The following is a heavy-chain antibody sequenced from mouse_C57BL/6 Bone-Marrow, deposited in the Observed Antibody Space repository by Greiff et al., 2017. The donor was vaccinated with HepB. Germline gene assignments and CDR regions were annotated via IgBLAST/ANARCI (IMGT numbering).Heavy chain of an antibody. V-gene: IGHV7-3*01. CDR2: IRNKANGYTT. Sequence: EVHLVESGGGLVQPGGSLSLSCAASGFTFTDYYISWVRQPPGKALEWLGFIRNKANGYTTEYSASVKGRFTISRDNSQSILYLQMNALRAEDSATYYCARDAYGSSYGAMDYWGQGTSVTVSS. CDR1: GFTFTDYY. J-gene: IGHJ4*01. CDR3: ARDAYGSSYGAMDY. D-gene: IGHD1-1*01.